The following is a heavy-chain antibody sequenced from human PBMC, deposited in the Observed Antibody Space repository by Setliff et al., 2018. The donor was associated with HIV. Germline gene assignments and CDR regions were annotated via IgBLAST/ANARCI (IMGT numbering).Heavy chain of an antibody. J-gene: IGHJ4*02. Sequence: PGGSLRLSCAASGFTFSSYNMNWVRQAPGKGLDWVSSISSSSSYIYYADSVKGRLTISRDNAKRSLYLRMNSLRAEDTAVYYCARSGSGWYEGGYYFDYWGQGTLVTVSS. CDR3: ARSGSGWYEGGYYFDY. D-gene: IGHD6-19*01. CDR1: GFTFSSYN. V-gene: IGHV3-21*01. CDR2: ISSSSSYI.